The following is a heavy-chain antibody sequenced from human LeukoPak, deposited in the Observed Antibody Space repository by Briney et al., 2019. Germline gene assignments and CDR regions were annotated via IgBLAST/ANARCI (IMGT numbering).Heavy chain of an antibody. CDR3: ARDAFGDFSY. D-gene: IGHD3-10*01. CDR1: GLSFGSYW. CDR2: IRKDGGDI. V-gene: IGHV3-7*01. Sequence: GGSLRLSCAASGLSFGSYWMDWVRQAPGKGLEWVANIRKDGGDIHYLDSVKGRFTISRDNAKNSLYIQMQRLRAEDTAVYYRARDAFGDFSYWGQGILVTVSS. J-gene: IGHJ4*02.